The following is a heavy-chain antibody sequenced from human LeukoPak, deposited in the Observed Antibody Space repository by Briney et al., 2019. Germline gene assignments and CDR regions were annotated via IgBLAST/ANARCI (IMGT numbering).Heavy chain of an antibody. V-gene: IGHV1-8*02. J-gene: IGHJ4*02. CDR3: ARAPMGTAALY. Sequence: ASVKVSCKASGYTFSNFDINWVRQAPGQGLEWMGWMNPVSGDAGSAQKFQGRVTLTRNTSISTAYMELSSLRSDDTALYYCARAPMGTAALYWGQGTLVTVSS. CDR1: GYTFSNFD. D-gene: IGHD2-2*01. CDR2: MNPVSGDA.